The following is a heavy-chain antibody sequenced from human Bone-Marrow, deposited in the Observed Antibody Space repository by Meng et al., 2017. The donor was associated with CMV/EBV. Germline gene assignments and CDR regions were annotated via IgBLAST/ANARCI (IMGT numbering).Heavy chain of an antibody. Sequence: GESLKISCAASGFTFSAYAMHWVRQAPGKGLEWVANIWSDGVNKYYVDSVKGRFTISRDTANNILYLQMNSLRAEDTAVYYCAKDVRYNGMDVWGQGTTVTFSS. J-gene: IGHJ6*02. V-gene: IGHV3-33*06. CDR3: AKDVRYNGMDV. CDR2: IWSDGVNK. CDR1: GFTFSAYA.